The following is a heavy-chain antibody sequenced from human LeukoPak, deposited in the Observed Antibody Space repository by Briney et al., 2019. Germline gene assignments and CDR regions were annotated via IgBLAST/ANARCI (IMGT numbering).Heavy chain of an antibody. CDR1: GFTFSSYG. CDR3: ARARYFGLRDAFDI. J-gene: IGHJ3*02. D-gene: IGHD3-9*01. V-gene: IGHV3-33*01. Sequence: PGGSLRLSCAASGFTFSSYGMHWVRQAPGKGLEWVAVIWYDGSNKYYADSVKGRFTISRDNSKNTLYLQMNSLRAEDTAVYYCARARYFGLRDAFDIWGQGTMVTVSS. CDR2: IWYDGSNK.